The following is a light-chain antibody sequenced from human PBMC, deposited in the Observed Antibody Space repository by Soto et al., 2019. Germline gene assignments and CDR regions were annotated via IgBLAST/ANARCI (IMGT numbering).Light chain of an antibody. Sequence: DVQMTQSPSSLPAPVGEIVTITCRASQSINNWLAWYQQKPGKAPKFLIYDASTLETGVPSRFSGSASGTEFTLTISGLLPEDVASYDCQQYDTYPLTFGGGTRVELK. V-gene: IGKV1-5*01. CDR3: QQYDTYPLT. CDR1: QSINNW. CDR2: DAS. J-gene: IGKJ4*01.